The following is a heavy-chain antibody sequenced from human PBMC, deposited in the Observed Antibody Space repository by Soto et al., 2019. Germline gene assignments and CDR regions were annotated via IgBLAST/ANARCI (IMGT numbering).Heavy chain of an antibody. CDR1: GFTFSSYA. CDR2: ISGSGGST. D-gene: IGHD4-17*01. Sequence: PGVSLRLSCAAGGFTFSSYAMSWVRQAPGKGLEWVSAISGSGGSTYYADSVKGRFTISRDNSKNTLYLQMNSLRAEDTAVYYCARAAYGDYVRADYWGQGTLVTVSS. V-gene: IGHV3-23*01. CDR3: ARAAYGDYVRADY. J-gene: IGHJ4*02.